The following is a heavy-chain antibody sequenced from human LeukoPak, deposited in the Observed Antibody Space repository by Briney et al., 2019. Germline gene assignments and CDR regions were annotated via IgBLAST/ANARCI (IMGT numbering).Heavy chain of an antibody. CDR3: ARDDYRGVTNFDP. CDR2: ISYTGST. Sequence: SETLSLTCTVSGGSISPYFWSWFRQPPGKGLEWIGHISYTGSTIYSPSLKSRVTISVDTSKNQFSLQSTSVTAADTAVYYCARDDYRGVTNFDPWGQGTLVTVSS. CDR1: GGSISPYF. D-gene: IGHD3-10*01. J-gene: IGHJ5*02. V-gene: IGHV4-59*01.